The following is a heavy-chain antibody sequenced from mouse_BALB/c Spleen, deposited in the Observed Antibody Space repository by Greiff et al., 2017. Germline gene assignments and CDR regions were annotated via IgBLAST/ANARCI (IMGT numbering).Heavy chain of an antibody. J-gene: IGHJ4*01. D-gene: IGHD1-1*02. CDR1: GFTFSSYA. CDR3: ARVLYGSMDY. V-gene: IGHV5-6-5*01. CDR2: ISSGGST. Sequence: EVQLVESGGGLVKPGGSLKLSCAASGFTFSSYAMSWVRQTPEKRLEWVASISSGGSTYYPDSVKGRFTISRDNARNILYLQMSSLRSEDTAMYYCARVLYGSMDYWGQGTSVTVSS.